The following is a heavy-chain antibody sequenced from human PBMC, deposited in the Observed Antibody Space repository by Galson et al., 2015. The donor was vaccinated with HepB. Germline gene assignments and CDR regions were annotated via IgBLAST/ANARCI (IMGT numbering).Heavy chain of an antibody. J-gene: IGHJ6*02. Sequence: SLRLSCAASGFTFSDFALHWVRQAPGKGLEWVAVISSDGNNKYYADSVKGRFTISRDNSKNTLHLQMNSLRAEDTAVYYCARDPGEYNDFWSGYYGVYYHYYGMDVWGQGTTVTVSS. CDR2: ISSDGNNK. CDR1: GFTFSDFA. D-gene: IGHD3-3*01. V-gene: IGHV3-30-3*01. CDR3: ARDPGEYNDFWSGYYGVYYHYYGMDV.